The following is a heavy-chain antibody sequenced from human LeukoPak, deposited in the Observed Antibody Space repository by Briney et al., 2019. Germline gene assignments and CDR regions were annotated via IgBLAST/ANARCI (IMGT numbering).Heavy chain of an antibody. Sequence: ASVKVSCKASGYTFTSYGISWVRQAPGQGLEWMGWISAYNGNTNYAQKLQGRVTVTTDTSTSTVYMELRSLRSDDTAVYYCARDYRYYYDSSGYYFDYWGQGTLVTVSS. D-gene: IGHD3-22*01. V-gene: IGHV1-18*01. J-gene: IGHJ4*02. CDR3: ARDYRYYYDSSGYYFDY. CDR1: GYTFTSYG. CDR2: ISAYNGNT.